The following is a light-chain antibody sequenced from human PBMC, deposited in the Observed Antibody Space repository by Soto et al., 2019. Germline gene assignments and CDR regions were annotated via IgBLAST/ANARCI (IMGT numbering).Light chain of an antibody. CDR1: SSDVGGYEF. CDR2: DVS. CDR3: CSFAGPQSFEV. V-gene: IGLV2-11*01. Sequence: QSALTQPASVSGSPGQSIAISCTGTSSDVGGYEFVSWYQQHPGKAPKVIIYDVSERPSGVPDRFSGSKSGNTASLTISGLQPEDEADYYCCSFAGPQSFEVFGEGTKVTVL. J-gene: IGLJ1*01.